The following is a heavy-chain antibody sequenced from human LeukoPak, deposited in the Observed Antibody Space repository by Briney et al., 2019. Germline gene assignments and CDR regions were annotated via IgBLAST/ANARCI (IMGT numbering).Heavy chain of an antibody. J-gene: IGHJ4*02. D-gene: IGHD3-9*01. CDR3: ARRSRYYDLLTSYSTYYFDY. V-gene: IGHV3-48*03. Sequence: GGSLRLSCAASGFYFSGYEMNWVRQAPGKGLEWVSYISSSGNTIYYADSVKGRFTISRDNAKNSLYLQMNSLRAEDTAVYYCARRSRYYDLLTSYSTYYFDYWGQGTLVTVSS. CDR2: ISSSGNTI. CDR1: GFYFSGYE.